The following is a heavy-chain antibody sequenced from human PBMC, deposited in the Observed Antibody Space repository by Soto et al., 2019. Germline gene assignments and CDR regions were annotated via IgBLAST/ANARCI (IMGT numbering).Heavy chain of an antibody. Sequence: TGGSLRLSCAASGFSLSNYDMHWVRQATGKGLEWVSGIGIVGDTYYPGSVKGRFTISRENAKNSLYLQMNSLTVGDTAVYFCARDREGGDFDIWGQGTMVTVSS. CDR3: ARDREGGDFDI. CDR1: GFSLSNYD. V-gene: IGHV3-13*01. J-gene: IGHJ3*02. CDR2: IGIVGDT. D-gene: IGHD2-21*01.